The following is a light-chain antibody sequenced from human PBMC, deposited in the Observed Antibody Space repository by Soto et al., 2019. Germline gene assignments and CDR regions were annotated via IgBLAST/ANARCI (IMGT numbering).Light chain of an antibody. CDR1: SSDVGSYNL. CDR3: CSYAGSSTYV. Sequence: QSVLTQPAPVSGSPGQSITISCTGTSSDVGSYNLVSWYQQHPSKAPKLMIYEGSKRPSGVSNRFSGSKSGNTASLTISGLQAEDEADYYCCSYAGSSTYVFGTGTKVTVL. V-gene: IGLV2-23*01. CDR2: EGS. J-gene: IGLJ1*01.